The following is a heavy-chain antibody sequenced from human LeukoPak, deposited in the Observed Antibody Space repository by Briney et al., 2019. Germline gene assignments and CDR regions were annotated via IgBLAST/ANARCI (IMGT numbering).Heavy chain of an antibody. J-gene: IGHJ5*02. D-gene: IGHD1-26*01. CDR3: ARKVGATTYPDWFDP. V-gene: IGHV4-34*01. CDR1: GGSFSDYY. CDR2: INHSGST. Sequence: SETLSLTCAVYGGSFSDYYWSWIRQPPGRGLEWNGEINHSGSTNYNPSLKSRLTISVDTSKKQFSLKLSSVTAADTAVYYCARKVGATTYPDWFDPWGQGTLVTVSS.